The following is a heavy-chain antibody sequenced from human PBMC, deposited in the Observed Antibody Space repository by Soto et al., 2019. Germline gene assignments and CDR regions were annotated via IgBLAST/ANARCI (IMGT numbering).Heavy chain of an antibody. CDR3: AKPHREGYSTAFFHH. J-gene: IGHJ4*01. D-gene: IGHD4-4*01. Sequence: PGGSLRLSCAASAFTFSTYAMSWVRQAPGKGLEWVSGISGSGGGTYYADSVKGRLTTSRDNSKNTVYLQMNSLRAEDTAVYYCAKPHREGYSTAFFHHWGHGTLVTVSS. CDR1: AFTFSTYA. V-gene: IGHV3-23*01. CDR2: ISGSGGGT.